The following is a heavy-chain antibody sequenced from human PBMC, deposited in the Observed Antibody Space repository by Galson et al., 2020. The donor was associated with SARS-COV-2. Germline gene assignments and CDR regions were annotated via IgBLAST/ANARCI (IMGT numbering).Heavy chain of an antibody. Sequence: GGSLRLSCAASGFTFSSYGMHWVRQAPGKGLEWVAVIWYDGSNKYYADSVKGRFSISRDNSKNTLYLQMNSLRAEDTAVYYCARGGTATSIWDYWGQGTLATVS. V-gene: IGHV3-33*01. D-gene: IGHD1-1*01. J-gene: IGHJ4*02. CDR3: ARGGTATSIWDY. CDR2: IWYDGSNK. CDR1: GFTFSSYG.